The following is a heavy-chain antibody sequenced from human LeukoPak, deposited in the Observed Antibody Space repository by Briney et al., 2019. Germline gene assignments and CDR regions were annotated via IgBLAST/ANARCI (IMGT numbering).Heavy chain of an antibody. CDR2: IFYSGST. Sequence: SETLSLTCTVSGASISSYYWSWIRQPPGKGLEWIGNIFYSGSTYYSPSLRSRVTISLDTSRNQFSLKLNSVTAADTAVYYCAKSNGYGLVDIWGQGTMVTVSS. CDR1: GASISSYY. D-gene: IGHD3-10*01. J-gene: IGHJ3*02. CDR3: AKSNGYGLVDI. V-gene: IGHV4-59*12.